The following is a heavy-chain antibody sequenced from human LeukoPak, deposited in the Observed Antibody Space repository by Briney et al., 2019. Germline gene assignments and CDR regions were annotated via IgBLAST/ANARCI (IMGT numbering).Heavy chain of an antibody. CDR3: ARDRSGDTMIYDY. CDR2: ISSSSRSSYI. J-gene: IGHJ4*02. D-gene: IGHD3-22*01. Sequence: PGGSLRLSCAASGFTFNSYTMNWVRQAPGKGLEWVSSISSSSRSSYIYYADSVKGRFTISRDNAKNSLYLQMNSLRAEDTAVYYCARDRSGDTMIYDYWGQGTLVTVSS. V-gene: IGHV3-21*01. CDR1: GFTFNSYT.